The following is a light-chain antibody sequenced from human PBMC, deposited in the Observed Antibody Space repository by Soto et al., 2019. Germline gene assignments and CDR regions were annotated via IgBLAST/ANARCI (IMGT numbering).Light chain of an antibody. CDR3: QQQGT. J-gene: IGKJ2*01. CDR1: QSLSSSY. V-gene: IGKV3-20*01. CDR2: AAS. Sequence: EIVLTQFPGTLSLSPGERATLSCRPSQSLSSSYLVWYQQKPGQAPRLLIYAASRRATGIPDRFSGSGSATEYTLTISRLEPEDSAVYYCQQQGTFGQGTKLEIK.